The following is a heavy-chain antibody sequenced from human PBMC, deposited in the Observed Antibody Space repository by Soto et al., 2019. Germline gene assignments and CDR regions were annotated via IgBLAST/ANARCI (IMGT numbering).Heavy chain of an antibody. CDR1: GGSITRGPSS. J-gene: IGHJ5*02. Sequence: SDTLSLTCSFSGGSITRGPSSWNWVRQPPGKGLEWIAYISHSGSTYYNPSLKGRVTVSVDRSKNQFSLKLDSVSAADTAIYYCVRESAPSGPNYFDTWGPGTLVTVS. CDR3: VRESAPSGPNYFDT. CDR2: ISHSGST. V-gene: IGHV4-30-2*01. D-gene: IGHD6-13*01.